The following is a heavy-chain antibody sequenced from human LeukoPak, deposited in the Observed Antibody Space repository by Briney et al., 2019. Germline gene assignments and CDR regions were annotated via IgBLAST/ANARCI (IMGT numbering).Heavy chain of an antibody. CDR3: AKDRIAARYYYYYGMDV. D-gene: IGHD6-6*01. CDR1: GFTFSSYA. CDR2: ISGSGGST. Sequence: GGSLRLSCAASGFTFSSYAMSWVRQAPGKGLEWVSAISGSGGSTYYADSAKGRFTISRDNSKNTLYLQMNSLRAEDTAVYYCAKDRIAARYYYYYGMDVWGQGTTVTVSS. V-gene: IGHV3-23*01. J-gene: IGHJ6*02.